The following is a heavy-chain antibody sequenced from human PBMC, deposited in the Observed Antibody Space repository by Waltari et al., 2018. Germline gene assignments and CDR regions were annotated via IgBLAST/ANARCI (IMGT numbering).Heavy chain of an antibody. D-gene: IGHD5-12*01. Sequence: QAQLVESGGDLVKPGGSLRLSCAASKFTFSDYCMSWVRQRPGKGLEGISYMSGAGDFIYYADSVKGRFTISRDNAKNLLFLEMNSLRAEDTAIYYCARDESAYDSYDAFDIWGQGTMVTVSS. V-gene: IGHV3-11*01. CDR3: ARDESAYDSYDAFDI. CDR2: MSGAGDFI. CDR1: KFTFSDYC. J-gene: IGHJ3*02.